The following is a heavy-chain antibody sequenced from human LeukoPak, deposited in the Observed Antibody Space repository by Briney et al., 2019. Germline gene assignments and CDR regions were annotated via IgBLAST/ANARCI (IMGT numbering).Heavy chain of an antibody. CDR1: GGSISSYY. Sequence: SDPLPLTCTVSGGSISSYYWIWIRQPPGRRLEWVGYIYYSGSTNYNPSLKSRLTMSVDTSKNQFSLKLSSVTVADTAVYYCAIARWYFDLWGRGTLVTVSS. V-gene: IGHV4-59*07. CDR3: AIARWYFDL. CDR2: IYYSGST. J-gene: IGHJ2*01. D-gene: IGHD3-3*02.